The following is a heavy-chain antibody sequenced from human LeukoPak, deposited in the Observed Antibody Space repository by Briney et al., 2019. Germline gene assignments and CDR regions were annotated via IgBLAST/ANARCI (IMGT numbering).Heavy chain of an antibody. Sequence: SQTLSLTCTVSGGSISSGGYYWSWIRQHPGKGLEWIGYIYYSGSTYYNPSLKSRVTISVYTSKNQFSLKLSSVTAADTAVYYCASDHYYDSSGYAFDIWGQGTMVTVSS. CDR2: IYYSGST. D-gene: IGHD3-22*01. V-gene: IGHV4-31*03. CDR1: GGSISSGGYY. J-gene: IGHJ3*02. CDR3: ASDHYYDSSGYAFDI.